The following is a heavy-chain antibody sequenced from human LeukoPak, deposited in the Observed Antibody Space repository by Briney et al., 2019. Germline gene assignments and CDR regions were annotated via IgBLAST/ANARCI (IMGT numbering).Heavy chain of an antibody. Sequence: GGSLRLSCAASGFTFSSYAMSWVRQAPGKGLEWVSAISGSGGSTYYADSVKGRFTISRDNSKNTLYLQMNSLRAEDTAVYYCAKDPTVETIYCSSTSCHPGDTHWGQGTLVTVSS. CDR2: ISGSGGST. CDR1: GFTFSSYA. CDR3: AKDPTVETIYCSSTSCHPGDTH. D-gene: IGHD2-2*01. J-gene: IGHJ4*02. V-gene: IGHV3-23*01.